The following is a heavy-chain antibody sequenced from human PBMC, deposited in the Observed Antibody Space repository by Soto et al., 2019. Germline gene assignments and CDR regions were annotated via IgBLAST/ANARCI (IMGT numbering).Heavy chain of an antibody. CDR2: ISYDGNNK. D-gene: IGHD3-22*01. CDR1: EFTFSNYA. Sequence: GGSLRLSCAASEFTFSNYAMHWVSQPPGKGLQWLAVISYDGNNKYYADSVKGRFTISRDNAKNSLYLQMNSLRAEDTAVYYCARSNYYDTSGYYAIDYWGQGTLVTVSS. CDR3: ARSNYYDTSGYYAIDY. V-gene: IGHV3-30*03. J-gene: IGHJ4*02.